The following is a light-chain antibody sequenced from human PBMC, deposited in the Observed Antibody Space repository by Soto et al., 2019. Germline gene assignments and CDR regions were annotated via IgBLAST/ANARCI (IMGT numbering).Light chain of an antibody. CDR2: GAS. Sequence: EIVLTQSPGTLSLSPGERATLSCRASQTLNSNYLAWYQQRPGQAPRLLIYGASIRAAGIPDRFSGSGSATDFTLTISRLEPEDFAVYHCLQFGRSPIFTFGPGTTVDIK. J-gene: IGKJ3*01. CDR1: QTLNSNY. CDR3: LQFGRSPIFT. V-gene: IGKV3-20*01.